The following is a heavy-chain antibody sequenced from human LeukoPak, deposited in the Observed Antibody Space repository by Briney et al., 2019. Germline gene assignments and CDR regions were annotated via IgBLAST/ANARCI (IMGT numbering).Heavy chain of an antibody. Sequence: GSLSPSCAAAGFTFNNFNMKCVRPAPGEGLGWVSYISSSGSTMYYADSVRGRFTISRDNAKNSLYLQMNSLRAEDTAVYYCAREGELLWFGELFGPPNYWGQGTLVTVSS. CDR2: ISSSGSTM. CDR1: GFTFNNFN. J-gene: IGHJ4*02. CDR3: AREGELLWFGELFGPPNY. D-gene: IGHD3-10*01. V-gene: IGHV3-48*01.